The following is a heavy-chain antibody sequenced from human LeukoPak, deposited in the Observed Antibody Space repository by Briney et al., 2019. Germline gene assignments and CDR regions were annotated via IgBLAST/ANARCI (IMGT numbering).Heavy chain of an antibody. Sequence: GGSLRLSCAASGFTFRSYGMSWVRQAPGEGLEWVSAISGSGGSTYYADSVKGRFTISRDNSKNTLYLQMNSLRAEDTAVYYCAKDPGSYGDYGFDYWGQGTLVTVSS. V-gene: IGHV3-23*01. CDR1: GFTFRSYG. D-gene: IGHD4-17*01. CDR3: AKDPGSYGDYGFDY. J-gene: IGHJ4*02. CDR2: ISGSGGST.